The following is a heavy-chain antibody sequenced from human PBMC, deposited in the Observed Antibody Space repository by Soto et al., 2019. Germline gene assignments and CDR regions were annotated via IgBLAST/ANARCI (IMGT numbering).Heavy chain of an antibody. CDR1: GDSISTADYY. V-gene: IGHV4-30-4*01. CDR2: IYYSGNT. J-gene: IGHJ4*02. CDR3: ARGIYSTSSFFDS. D-gene: IGHD6-6*01. Sequence: QVQLQESGPGLVKPSQTLSLTCTVSGDSISTADYYWNWIRQPPGKGLEWIGYIYYSGNTYYIPSPQKRINLTVNHSKKQNPLKLNSVTAADTAVYYCARGIYSTSSFFDSWGQGTLVTVSS.